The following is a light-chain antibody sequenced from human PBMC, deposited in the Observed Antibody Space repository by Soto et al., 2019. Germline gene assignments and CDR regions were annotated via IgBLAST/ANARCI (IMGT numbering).Light chain of an antibody. CDR1: QGISSD. Sequence: DIQLTQSPSFLSASVGDRVTITCRASQGISSDLAWYQQKPGKAPKLLIYAASTLQSGVPSRFSGSGSGTEFTLTISSLQPEDFATYYCQQLNSFPITFGQGTRLEIK. CDR2: AAS. J-gene: IGKJ5*01. V-gene: IGKV1-9*01. CDR3: QQLNSFPIT.